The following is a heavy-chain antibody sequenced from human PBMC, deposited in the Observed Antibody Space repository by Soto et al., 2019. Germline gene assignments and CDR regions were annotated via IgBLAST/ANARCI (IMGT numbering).Heavy chain of an antibody. CDR2: ISGSGGST. J-gene: IGHJ6*02. CDR3: AASGIAAAGTSYYYGMDV. D-gene: IGHD6-13*01. V-gene: IGHV3-23*01. CDR1: GFTFSSYA. Sequence: PGGSLRLSCAASGFTFSSYAMSWFRQAPEKGLEWVSAISGSGGSTYYADSVKGRFTISRDNSKNTLYLQMNSLRAEDTAVYYYAASGIAAAGTSYYYGMDVWGQGTTVTVSS.